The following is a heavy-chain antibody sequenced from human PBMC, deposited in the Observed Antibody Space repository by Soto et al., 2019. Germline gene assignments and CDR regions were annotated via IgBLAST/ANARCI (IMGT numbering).Heavy chain of an antibody. CDR3: ARDVPLNYYDGTFSYYAMDV. CDR1: GGTFSSHA. D-gene: IGHD3-16*01. CDR2: IIPFFKAT. J-gene: IGHJ6*02. V-gene: IGHV1-69*01. Sequence: QVQLVQSGAEVKKPGSSVKVSCKASGGTFSSHAISWVRQAPGQGLEWMGGIIPFFKATNYAQKFQGRVTITADDSTSTAYMDLYSLRSEDTAVYYCARDVPLNYYDGTFSYYAMDVWGQANTVTVSS.